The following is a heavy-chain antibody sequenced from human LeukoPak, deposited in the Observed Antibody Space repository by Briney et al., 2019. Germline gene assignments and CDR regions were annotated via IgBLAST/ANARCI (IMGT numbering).Heavy chain of an antibody. J-gene: IGHJ3*02. Sequence: TGGSLRLSCAASGFTFSSYWMSWVRKAPGKGLEWVANIKQDGSEKYYVDSVKGRFTISRDNAKNSLYLQMNSLRAEDTAVYYCARDSPYSSSWDAFDIWGQGTMVTVSS. CDR3: ARDSPYSSSWDAFDI. V-gene: IGHV3-7*01. CDR2: IKQDGSEK. D-gene: IGHD6-13*01. CDR1: GFTFSSYW.